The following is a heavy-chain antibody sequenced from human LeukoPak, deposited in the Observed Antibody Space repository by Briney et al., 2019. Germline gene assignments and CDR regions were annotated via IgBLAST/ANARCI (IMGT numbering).Heavy chain of an antibody. D-gene: IGHD3-3*01. CDR2: ISSNGGST. CDR1: GFTFSTYA. Sequence: GGSQRLSCAASGFTFSTYAMHWVRQAPGKGLEYVSAISSNGGSTYYANSVKGRFTISRDNSNNTLYLQMGSLIADDMAVYYCARVLRYDFWSGYDFWGQGTLVTVSS. V-gene: IGHV3-64*01. J-gene: IGHJ4*02. CDR3: ARVLRYDFWSGYDF.